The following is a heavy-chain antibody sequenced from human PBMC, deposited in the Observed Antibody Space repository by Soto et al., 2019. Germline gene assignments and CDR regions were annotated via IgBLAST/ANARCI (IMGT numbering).Heavy chain of an antibody. J-gene: IGHJ6*02. CDR1: GGSFSGYY. V-gene: IGHV4-34*01. D-gene: IGHD2-2*01. CDR2: INHSGST. Sequence: SETLSLTCAVYGGSFSGYYWSWIRQPPGKGLEWIGEINHSGSTNYNPSLKSRVTISVDTSKNQFSLKLSSVTAADTAVYYCARDRHCSSTSCSRYYYYYGMDVWGQGTTVTVSS. CDR3: ARDRHCSSTSCSRYYYYYGMDV.